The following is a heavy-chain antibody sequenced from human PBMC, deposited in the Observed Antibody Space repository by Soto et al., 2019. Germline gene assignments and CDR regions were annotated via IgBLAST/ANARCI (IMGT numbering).Heavy chain of an antibody. CDR1: GFTLSRYW. CDR2: IKEDGSDK. J-gene: IGHJ4*02. V-gene: IGHV3-7*04. Sequence: SMRLSCAASGFTLSRYWMSWVRQAPGKGLQWVASIKEDGSDKYYVDSAKGRFTISRDNAKSSLYLQMSSLRAEDTAVYYCARVNSDGSGSQYRTLDYWGLGTLVTVSS. CDR3: ARVNSDGSGSQYRTLDY. D-gene: IGHD3-10*01.